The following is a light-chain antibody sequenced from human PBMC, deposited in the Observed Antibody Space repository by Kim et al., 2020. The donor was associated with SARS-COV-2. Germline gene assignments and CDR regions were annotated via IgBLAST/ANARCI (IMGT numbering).Light chain of an antibody. Sequence: VSPGERAPLPCRDRQSVSSKLAGYKQKPGQAPRLLIYGESHRATGIPARFSGSGSGTEFTLTISSLQSEDFAVYYCQQYNNWPRTFGQGTKVDIK. CDR1: QSVSSK. V-gene: IGKV3-15*01. CDR3: QQYNNWPRT. J-gene: IGKJ1*01. CDR2: GES.